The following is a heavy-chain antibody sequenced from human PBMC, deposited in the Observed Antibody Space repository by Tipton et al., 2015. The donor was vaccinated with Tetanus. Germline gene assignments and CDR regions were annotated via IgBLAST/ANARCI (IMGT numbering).Heavy chain of an antibody. CDR3: ARPRYYDSSGYYYDQFFQH. J-gene: IGHJ1*01. CDR2: IYYSGST. V-gene: IGHV4-39*01. CDR1: GGSVSSSSYY. D-gene: IGHD3-22*01. Sequence: TLSLTCTVSGGSVSSSSYYWGWIRQPPGKGLEWIGSIYYSGSTYYNPSLKSRVTISVDTSKNQFSLKLSSVTAADTAVYYCARPRYYDSSGYYYDQFFQHWGQGTLVAVSS.